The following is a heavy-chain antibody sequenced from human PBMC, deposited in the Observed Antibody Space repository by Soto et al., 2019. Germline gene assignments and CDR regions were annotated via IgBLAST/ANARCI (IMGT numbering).Heavy chain of an antibody. CDR1: GGSFSGYY. D-gene: IGHD6-19*01. CDR3: ARGWSGWRVWLDS. J-gene: IGHJ5*01. V-gene: IGHV4-34*01. CDR2: INHSGST. Sequence: QVQLQQWGAGLLKHSETLSLTCAVYGGSFSGYYWSWLRQPQGKGLEWIGEINHSGSTNNNPSLKSRVTISVDTSKNQFSLKLSSVTAADTAVYYCARGWSGWRVWLDSWGQGTLVTVSS.